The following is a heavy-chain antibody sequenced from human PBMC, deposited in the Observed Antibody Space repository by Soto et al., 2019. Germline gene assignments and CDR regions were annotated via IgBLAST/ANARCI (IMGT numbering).Heavy chain of an antibody. D-gene: IGHD2-21*01. CDR2: ISGGGGGT. J-gene: IGHJ6*02. Sequence: GGSLRLSCVASGFTFRNFAMNWVRQAPGKGLEWVSGISGGGGGTHHADSVRGRFTISRGNSENTLYLQMNSLRAEDTAVYYCAKSLFGDSYYYYGMDVWGQGTTVTVSS. CDR1: GFTFRNFA. CDR3: AKSLFGDSYYYYGMDV. V-gene: IGHV3-23*01.